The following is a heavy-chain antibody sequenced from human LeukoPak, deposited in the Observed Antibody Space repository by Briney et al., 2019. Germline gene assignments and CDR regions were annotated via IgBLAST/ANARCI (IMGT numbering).Heavy chain of an antibody. J-gene: IGHJ4*02. CDR3: ASSGNYYPYLLDY. CDR2: ISSSGGST. CDR1: GFTFSSYA. D-gene: IGHD1-26*01. Sequence: GGSLRLSCAASGFTFSSYALSWVRQAPGKGLEWVSGISSSGGSTFYADSVKGRFTISRDNSKNTLYLQMNSLRAEDTAVYYCASSGNYYPYLLDYWGQGTLVTVSS. V-gene: IGHV3-23*01.